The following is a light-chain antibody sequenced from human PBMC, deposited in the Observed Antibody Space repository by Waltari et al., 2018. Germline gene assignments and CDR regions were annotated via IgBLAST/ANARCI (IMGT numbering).Light chain of an antibody. Sequence: QSALTQPASVSGSPGQSITISCTGTSGDIGGYNYVSWYQHHPGKAPKLIIFEVSYRPSGVSNRFSGSKSGNTASLTISGLQAEDEADYYCSSYSTSSTLVVFGGGTKLTVL. CDR3: SSYSTSSTLVV. CDR1: SGDIGGYNY. CDR2: EVS. V-gene: IGLV2-14*01. J-gene: IGLJ2*01.